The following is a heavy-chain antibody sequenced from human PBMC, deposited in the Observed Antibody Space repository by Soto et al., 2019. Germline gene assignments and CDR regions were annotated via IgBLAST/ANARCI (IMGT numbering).Heavy chain of an antibody. Sequence: EVQLLESGGDLVQPGGSLRLSCAASGLTFSSHSMTWVRQAPGRGLEWAAAISGSGDSTYYADSVKGRFTISRDNSKNKLYLQMSVLRVEDTAVYYCAKRGEVGAQPQGGVDVWGQGTTVTVSS. V-gene: IGHV3-23*01. CDR1: GLTFSSHS. D-gene: IGHD1-26*01. CDR2: ISGSGDST. CDR3: AKRGEVGAQPQGGVDV. J-gene: IGHJ6*02.